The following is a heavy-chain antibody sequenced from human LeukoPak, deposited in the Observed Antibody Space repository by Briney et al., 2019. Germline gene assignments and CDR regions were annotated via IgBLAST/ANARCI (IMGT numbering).Heavy chain of an antibody. CDR2: ISSSSSTI. J-gene: IGHJ3*02. Sequence: TGGSLRLSCAASGFTFSSYALNWVRQAPGKGLEWISYISSSSSTIYYTDSVKGRFTISRDNSKNTLYLQMNSLRAEDTAVYYCATANYYDSSGYYDDAFDIWGQGTMVTVSS. CDR3: ATANYYDSSGYYDDAFDI. V-gene: IGHV3-48*01. CDR1: GFTFSSYA. D-gene: IGHD3-22*01.